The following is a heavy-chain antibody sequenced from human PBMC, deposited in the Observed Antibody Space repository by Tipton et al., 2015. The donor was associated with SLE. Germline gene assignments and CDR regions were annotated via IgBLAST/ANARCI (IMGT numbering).Heavy chain of an antibody. J-gene: IGHJ4*02. CDR2: ISHSGNT. Sequence: TLSLTCAVSGQSITSGHYWGWVRQPPGKGLEWIGSISHSGNTYYNPSLKSRVTISADTSKNQFSLKLSSVTAADTAVYFCARDGSTSPYVFWGQGTLVTVSS. CDR1: GQSITSGHY. CDR3: ARDGSTSPYVF. D-gene: IGHD1-1*01. V-gene: IGHV4-38-2*02.